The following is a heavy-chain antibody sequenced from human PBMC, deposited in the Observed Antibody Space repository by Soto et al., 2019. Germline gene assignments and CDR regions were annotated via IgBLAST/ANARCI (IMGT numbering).Heavy chain of an antibody. V-gene: IGHV4-31*03. CDR3: ARDAYYYGSGSRWFDP. J-gene: IGHJ5*02. CDR2: IYYSGST. Sequence: QVQLQESGPGLVKPSQTLSLTCTVSGGSISSGGYYWSWIRQHPGKGLEWIGYIYYSGSTSYNPSLKSRVTISVDTSKNQFSLKLSSVTAADTAVYYCARDAYYYGSGSRWFDPWGQGTLVTVSS. CDR1: GGSISSGGYY. D-gene: IGHD3-10*01.